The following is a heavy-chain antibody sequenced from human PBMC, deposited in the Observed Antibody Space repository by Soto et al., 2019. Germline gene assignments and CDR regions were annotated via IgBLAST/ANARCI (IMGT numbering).Heavy chain of an antibody. V-gene: IGHV2-5*02. CDR3: AHRLSSGWAKDYFDY. Sequence: QITLKESGPTLVKPTQTLTLTCTFSGFSLSTSGVGVGWIRQPPGKALERLALIYWDDDKRYSPSLKSRLTIXXDXSXXQVVLTMTNMDPVDTATYYCAHRLSSGWAKDYFDYWGQGTLVTVSS. CDR1: GFSLSTSGVG. CDR2: IYWDDDK. D-gene: IGHD6-19*01. J-gene: IGHJ4*02.